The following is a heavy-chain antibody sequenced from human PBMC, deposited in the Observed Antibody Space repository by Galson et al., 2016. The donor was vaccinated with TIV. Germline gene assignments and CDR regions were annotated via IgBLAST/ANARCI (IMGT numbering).Heavy chain of an antibody. Sequence: SLRLSCAASGFTFNTCGMNWVRQAPGKGLECISSISSYSSYIYYADSVRGRFTISRDNAKNSVYLQMNSLRVEDTAVYYCVRDAPTDGSGYSGGYFDSWGQGTPVTVSS. J-gene: IGHJ4*02. CDR2: ISSYSSYI. CDR1: GFTFNTCG. CDR3: VRDAPTDGSGYSGGYFDS. D-gene: IGHD3-22*01. V-gene: IGHV3-21*06.